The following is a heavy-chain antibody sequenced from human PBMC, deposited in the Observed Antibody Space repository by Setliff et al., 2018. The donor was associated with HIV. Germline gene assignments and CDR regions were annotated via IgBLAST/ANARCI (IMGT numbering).Heavy chain of an antibody. CDR1: GYTSTSYY. CDR2: INPINGDA. J-gene: IGHJ5*01. Sequence: ASVKVSCKASGYTSTSYYMHWVRQAPGQGLEWMGVINPINGDATFVRNFQGRGTMTRETSTKTVYMELSYVTAADTAVYYCARGGNSRAAWFDSWGQGTLVTVSS. V-gene: IGHV1-46*01. D-gene: IGHD5-12*01. CDR3: ARGGNSRAAWFDS.